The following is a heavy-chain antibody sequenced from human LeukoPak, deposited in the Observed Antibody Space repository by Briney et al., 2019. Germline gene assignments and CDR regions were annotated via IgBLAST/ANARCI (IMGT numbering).Heavy chain of an antibody. Sequence: SQTLSLTCTVSGGSISSGGYYWSWIRQHPGKGLEWIGYIYYSGSTYYNPSLKSRVTISVDTSKNQFSLKLSSVTAADTAVYYCARDNAGTGKSGIWGQGTMVTVSS. D-gene: IGHD1-1*01. CDR2: IYYSGST. CDR1: GGSISSGGYY. J-gene: IGHJ3*02. CDR3: ARDNAGTGKSGI. V-gene: IGHV4-31*03.